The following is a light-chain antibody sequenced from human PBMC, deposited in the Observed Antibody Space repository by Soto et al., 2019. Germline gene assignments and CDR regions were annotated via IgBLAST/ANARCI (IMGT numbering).Light chain of an antibody. CDR1: QSMGSN. CDR3: QRYGSSPT. Sequence: EIVMTQSPATMSVSPGERATLSCRASQSMGSNVAWYQQKPGQAPRLLIFGAATRAADIPDRFSGSGSGTDFTLTISRLEPEDFAVYYCQRYGSSPTFGQGTKVDIK. V-gene: IGKV3-20*01. J-gene: IGKJ1*01. CDR2: GAA.